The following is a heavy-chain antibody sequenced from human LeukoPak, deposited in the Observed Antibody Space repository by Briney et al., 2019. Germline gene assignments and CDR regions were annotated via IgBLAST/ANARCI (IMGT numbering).Heavy chain of an antibody. CDR1: GFTFSSYG. CDR3: AKDLRIRVRGAPGHY. CDR2: ISGSGGST. D-gene: IGHD3-10*01. Sequence: PGGSLRLSCAASGFTFSSYGMSWVRQAPGKGLEWVSAISGSGGSTYYADSVKGRFTISRDNSKNTLYLQMNSLRAEDTAVYYCAKDLRIRVRGAPGHYWGQGTLVTVSS. J-gene: IGHJ4*02. V-gene: IGHV3-23*01.